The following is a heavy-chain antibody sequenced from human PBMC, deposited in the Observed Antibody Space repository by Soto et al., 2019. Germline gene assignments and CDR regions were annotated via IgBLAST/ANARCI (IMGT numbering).Heavy chain of an antibody. V-gene: IGHV3-33*01. CDR3: ARAYIVVDRYGMDV. D-gene: IGHD2-2*01. CDR2: IWYDGNNK. Sequence: QVELVESGGGVVQPGRSLRLSCAASGFTFSSYAMHWVRQAPGKGLEWVAAIWYDGNNKYYADSVKGRFTISRDNSMNTLYLQMNSLRAEDTAVYHCARAYIVVDRYGMDVWGPGTTVTVSS. J-gene: IGHJ6*02. CDR1: GFTFSSYA.